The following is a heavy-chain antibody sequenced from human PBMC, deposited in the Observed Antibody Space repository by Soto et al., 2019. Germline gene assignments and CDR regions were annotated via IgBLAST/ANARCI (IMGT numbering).Heavy chain of an antibody. CDR2: IYYSGST. CDR1: GGSINSYY. J-gene: IGHJ6*02. Sequence: SETLSLTCTVSGGSINSYYWSWIRQPPGKGLERIGYIYYSGSTNYNPSLKSRVTISVDTSKNQFSLKLSSVTAADTAVYYCAMVRESYYYYYGMDVWGQGTTVTVS. CDR3: AMVRESYYYYYGMDV. V-gene: IGHV4-59*01. D-gene: IGHD3-10*01.